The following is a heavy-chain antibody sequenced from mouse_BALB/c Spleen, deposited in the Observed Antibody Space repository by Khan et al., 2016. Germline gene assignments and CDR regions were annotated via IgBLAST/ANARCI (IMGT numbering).Heavy chain of an antibody. CDR2: LNPDSSTI. V-gene: IGHV4-1*02. CDR1: GFDFSRYW. J-gene: IGHJ2*01. Sequence: EVKLLESGGGLVQPGGSLKLSCAASGFDFSRYWMSWVRQAPGKGLEWIGELNPDSSTINYTTSLKDKFIIYRDNTKNTLYLQMSKVRSEDTALYYCARLHYYVCVGYWGQGTTLTVSS. CDR3: ARLHYYVCVGY. D-gene: IGHD1-2*01.